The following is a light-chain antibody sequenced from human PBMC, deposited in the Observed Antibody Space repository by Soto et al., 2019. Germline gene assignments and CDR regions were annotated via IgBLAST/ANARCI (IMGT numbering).Light chain of an antibody. CDR2: GAS. Sequence: EIVLTQYPGTLSSSPGERATLSCRASQSVTSSFLAWYQQKPGQAPRLLLYGASSRATGIPDRFSGSGSGTDFTLTISRLEPEDFAVYYCQQYGSSPTFGQGTKVEMK. V-gene: IGKV3-20*01. J-gene: IGKJ1*01. CDR3: QQYGSSPT. CDR1: QSVTSSF.